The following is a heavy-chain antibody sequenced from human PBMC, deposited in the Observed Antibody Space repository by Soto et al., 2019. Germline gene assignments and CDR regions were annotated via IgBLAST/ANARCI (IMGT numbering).Heavy chain of an antibody. CDR1: GFTFSNYA. Sequence: QVQLVESGGGVGQPGRSLRLSCAASGFTFSNYAMHWVRQAPGKGLEWVAIIASDGTKKYYAESVVGRFTISRDNSKNTLHLQLDSLRAEATAVYYCARDLRGLRSLDWAHEYFNHWGPGTLVTVSA. CDR2: IASDGTKK. V-gene: IGHV3-30*04. J-gene: IGHJ1*01. D-gene: IGHD3-3*01. CDR3: ARDLRGLRSLDWAHEYFNH.